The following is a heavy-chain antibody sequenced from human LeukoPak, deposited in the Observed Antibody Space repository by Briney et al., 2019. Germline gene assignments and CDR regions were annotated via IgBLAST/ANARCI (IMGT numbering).Heavy chain of an antibody. J-gene: IGHJ3*02. Sequence: SETLSLTCTVSGGSISSYYWSWIRQPAGKGLEWIGRIYTSGSTNYNPSLKSRVTMSVDTSKNQFSLKLSSVTAADTAVYYCAKDQIDSSSEDAFDIWGQGTMVTVSS. CDR1: GGSISSYY. D-gene: IGHD6-13*01. CDR2: IYTSGST. V-gene: IGHV4-4*07. CDR3: AKDQIDSSSEDAFDI.